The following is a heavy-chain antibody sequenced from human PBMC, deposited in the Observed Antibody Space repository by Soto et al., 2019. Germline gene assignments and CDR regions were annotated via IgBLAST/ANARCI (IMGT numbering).Heavy chain of an antibody. CDR3: ARVFCISTSCYDWYYYYGMDV. V-gene: IGHV3-11*01. CDR2: ISRSGSTI. J-gene: IGHJ6*02. D-gene: IGHD2-2*01. Sequence: QVQLVESGGGLVKPAGSLKLSCAASGFTFSDYYMTWIRQAPGKGLEWVSYISRSGSTIYNADSVKGRFTISRDNAKNSLYLQMNSLRAEDTAVYYCARVFCISTSCYDWYYYYGMDVWGQGTTVTVSS. CDR1: GFTFSDYY.